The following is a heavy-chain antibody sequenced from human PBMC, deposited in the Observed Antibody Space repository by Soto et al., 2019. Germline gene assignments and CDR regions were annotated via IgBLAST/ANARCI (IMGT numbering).Heavy chain of an antibody. CDR1: GFTFDDYG. CDR3: AEDSYYHDSTGYYIFDY. D-gene: IGHD3-22*01. V-gene: IGHV3-30*18. Sequence: GGSLRLSCAASGFTFDDYGMSWVRQAPGKGLGWVAHISYDGSNEHYVDSVKGRFTISRDNSKNTLYLQMTSLRAEDTAVYYCAEDSYYHDSTGYYIFDYWGQGTLVTVSS. CDR2: ISYDGSNE. J-gene: IGHJ4*02.